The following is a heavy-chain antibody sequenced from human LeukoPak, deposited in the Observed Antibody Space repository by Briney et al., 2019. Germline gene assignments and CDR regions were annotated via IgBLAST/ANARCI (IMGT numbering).Heavy chain of an antibody. D-gene: IGHD3-9*01. CDR1: GGSISSSSYY. CDR2: IYYSGST. Sequence: SETLSLTCTVSGGSISSSSYYWGWIRQPPGKGLEWVGSIYYSGSTYDNPSLKRRVTISVDTSKNQFSLKLSSVTAADTAVYYCARVEDYDILTGPRFDPWGQGTLVTVSS. CDR3: ARVEDYDILTGPRFDP. V-gene: IGHV4-39*07. J-gene: IGHJ5*02.